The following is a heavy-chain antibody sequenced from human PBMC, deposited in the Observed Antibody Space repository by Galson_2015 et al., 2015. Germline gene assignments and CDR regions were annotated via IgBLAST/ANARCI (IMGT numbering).Heavy chain of an antibody. CDR2: INHSGST. Sequence: ETLSLTCTVSGGSISSSSYFWGWIRQSPGKGLEWIGEINHSGSTNYNPSLKSRVTISVDTSKNQFSLKLSSVTAADTAVYYCARDLGYCSSTSCLGFHYWGQGTLVTVSS. CDR1: GGSISSSSYF. D-gene: IGHD2-2*01. V-gene: IGHV4-39*07. J-gene: IGHJ4*02. CDR3: ARDLGYCSSTSCLGFHY.